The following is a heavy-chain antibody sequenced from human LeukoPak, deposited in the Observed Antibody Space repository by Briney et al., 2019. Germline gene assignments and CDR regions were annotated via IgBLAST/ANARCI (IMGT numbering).Heavy chain of an antibody. D-gene: IGHD2-15*01. V-gene: IGHV1-69*05. J-gene: IGHJ5*02. CDR3: ARDSAIVVVVAADNWFDP. CDR2: IIPIFGTA. Sequence: GASVKVSCKASGGTFSSYAISWVRQAPGQGLEWMGRIIPIFGTANYAQKFQGRVTITTDESTSTAYMELSSLRSEDTAVYYCARDSAIVVVVAADNWFDPWGQGTRVTVSS. CDR1: GGTFSSYA.